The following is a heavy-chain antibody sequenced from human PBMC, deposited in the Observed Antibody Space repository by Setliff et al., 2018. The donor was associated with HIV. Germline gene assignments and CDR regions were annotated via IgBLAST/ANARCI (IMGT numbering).Heavy chain of an antibody. D-gene: IGHD2-2*01. V-gene: IGHV4-39*07. J-gene: IGHJ4*02. CDR3: ARGAVLVLPAAVVDRWDH. CDR2: IHHSGTT. Sequence: KTSETLSLTCAVSGGSISSGSYYWGWIRQPPGKGLEWMGEIHHSGTTNYNQSLKSRVTVSLDTSKNQFSLKLRSVTAADTAVYYCARGAVLVLPAAVVDRWDHWGQGTLVTVSS. CDR1: GGSISSGSYY.